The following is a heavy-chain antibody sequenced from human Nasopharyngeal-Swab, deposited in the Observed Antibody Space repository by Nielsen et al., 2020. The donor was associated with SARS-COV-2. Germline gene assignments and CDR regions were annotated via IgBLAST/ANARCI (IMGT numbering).Heavy chain of an antibody. CDR2: ISSSYGYT. CDR3: ARVTGSGYITNHFDY. V-gene: IGHV3-11*05. Sequence: GESLKISCAASGFTFSDYYMSWIRQAPGKGPEWVSYISSSYGYTNYADSVKGRFTISRDNAKNSLFLHMNTLTAEDTAVYYCARVTGSGYITNHFDYWGQGMLVTVSS. J-gene: IGHJ4*02. CDR1: GFTFSDYY. D-gene: IGHD5-18*01.